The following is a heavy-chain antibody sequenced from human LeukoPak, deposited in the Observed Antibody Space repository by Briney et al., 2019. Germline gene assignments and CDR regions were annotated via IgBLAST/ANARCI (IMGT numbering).Heavy chain of an antibody. CDR2: IYYSGST. CDR1: GGSISSSSYY. Sequence: SETLSLTCTVSGGSISSSSYYWGWIRQPPGKGLEWIGSIYYSGSTNYNPSLKSRVTISVDTSKNQFSLKLSSVTAADTAVYYCARAQQWGNWFDPWGQGTLVTVSS. D-gene: IGHD6-19*01. J-gene: IGHJ5*02. CDR3: ARAQQWGNWFDP. V-gene: IGHV4-39*07.